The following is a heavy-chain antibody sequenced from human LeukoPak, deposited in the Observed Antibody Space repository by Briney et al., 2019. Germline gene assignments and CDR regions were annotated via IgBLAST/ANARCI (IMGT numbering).Heavy chain of an antibody. CDR1: GYTFTGYY. V-gene: IGHV1-2*06. J-gene: IGHJ5*02. D-gene: IGHD3-22*01. CDR2: INPNSGGT. CDR3: ARPNGYYYDSSGYSAINWFDP. Sequence: GASGKVSCKASGYTFTGYYMHWVRQAPGQGLEWMGRINPNSGGTNYAQKFQGRVTMTRDTSISTAYMELSRLRSDDTAVYYCARPNGYYYDSSGYSAINWFDPWGQGTLVTVSS.